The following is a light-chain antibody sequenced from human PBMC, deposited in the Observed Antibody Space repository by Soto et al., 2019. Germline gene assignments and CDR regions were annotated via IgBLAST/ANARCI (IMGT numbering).Light chain of an antibody. J-gene: IGLJ3*02. CDR3: CSYAGSGTWV. Sequence: QSALTQPASVSGSPGQSITISCSGTSSDIGAYDYVSWYQQHPGRAPKLIIFEVNRRPSGVSDRFSGSKSGNTASLTISGLQAEDEADFFCCSYAGSGTWVFGGGTELTVL. V-gene: IGLV2-14*01. CDR2: EVN. CDR1: SSDIGAYDY.